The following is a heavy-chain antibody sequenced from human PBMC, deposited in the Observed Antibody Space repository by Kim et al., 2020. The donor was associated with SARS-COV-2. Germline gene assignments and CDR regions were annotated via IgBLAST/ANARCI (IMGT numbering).Heavy chain of an antibody. CDR3: ARDGRRGQWLVLRDY. V-gene: IGHV3-11*05. D-gene: IGHD6-19*01. CDR2: ISSSSSNT. Sequence: GGSLRLSCAASGFTFSDYYMSWIRQAPGKGLEWVSYISSSSSNTNYADSVKGRFTISRDNAKNSLYLQMNSLRDEDTAVYYCARDGRRGQWLVLRDYWGHGPLVTVSS. J-gene: IGHJ4*01. CDR1: GFTFSDYY.